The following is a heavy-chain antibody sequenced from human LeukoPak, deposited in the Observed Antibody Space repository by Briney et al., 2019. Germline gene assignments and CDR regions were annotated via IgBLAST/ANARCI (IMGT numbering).Heavy chain of an antibody. J-gene: IGHJ4*02. CDR3: ARVSPWTRDY. V-gene: IGHV4-34*01. Sequence: SETLSLTCAVYGGAFSGYYWSWIRQPPGKGLEWIGEINHSGSTNYNPSLKSRVPISVDTSKNQFSLKLSSVTAADTAVYYCARVSPWTRDYWGQGTLVTVSS. CDR2: INHSGST. CDR1: GGAFSGYY. D-gene: IGHD3/OR15-3a*01.